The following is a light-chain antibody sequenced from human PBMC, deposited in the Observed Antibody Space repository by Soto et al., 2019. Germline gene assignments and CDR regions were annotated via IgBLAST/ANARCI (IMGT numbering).Light chain of an antibody. Sequence: ESVLTQSPGTLSLSPGERATLSCRASQSVSSSYLAWYQQKPGQAPRLLIYGASSRATGIPDRFSGSGSGTDFTLTISRLEPEDFAVYYCQQYGSSFGQGNKVEIK. J-gene: IGKJ1*01. V-gene: IGKV3-20*01. CDR2: GAS. CDR1: QSVSSSY. CDR3: QQYGSS.